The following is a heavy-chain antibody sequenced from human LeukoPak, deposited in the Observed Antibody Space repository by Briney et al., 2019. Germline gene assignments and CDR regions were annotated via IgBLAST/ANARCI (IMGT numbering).Heavy chain of an antibody. V-gene: IGHV4-39*01. J-gene: IGHJ4*02. Sequence: SETLSLTCTVSGGSISSSYYWGWIRQPPGKGLEWIGSIYYSGNTYYNLSLRTRVIISVDTSKNQFSLKLSSVTAADTAVYYCASPVHSSGWYALDYWGQGTLVTVSS. CDR2: IYYSGNT. D-gene: IGHD6-19*01. CDR1: GGSISSSYY. CDR3: ASPVHSSGWYALDY.